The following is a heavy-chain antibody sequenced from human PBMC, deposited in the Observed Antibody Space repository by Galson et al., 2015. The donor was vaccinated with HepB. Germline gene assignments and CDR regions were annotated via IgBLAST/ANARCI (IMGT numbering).Heavy chain of an antibody. D-gene: IGHD2-15*01. CDR3: ARGGDCSGGSCYDYLPGY. Sequence: SVKVSCMASGYTFTSYGISWVRQAPGQGLEWMGWISAYNGNTNYAQKLQGRVTMTTDTSTSTAYMELRSLRSDDTAVYYCARGGDCSGGSCYDYLPGYWGQGTLVTVSS. J-gene: IGHJ4*02. CDR1: GYTFTSYG. CDR2: ISAYNGNT. V-gene: IGHV1-18*01.